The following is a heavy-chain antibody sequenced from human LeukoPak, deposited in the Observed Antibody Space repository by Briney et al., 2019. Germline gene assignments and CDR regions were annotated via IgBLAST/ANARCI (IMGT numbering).Heavy chain of an antibody. D-gene: IGHD3-10*01. J-gene: IGHJ4*02. CDR3: ARTVPYGSGRQHPGKYYFDY. CDR1: GFTVSSNY. Sequence: GGSLRLPCAASGFTVSSNYMSWVRQAPGKGLEWVSVIYSGGNTYYADSVKGRFTISRDNSKNTVYFRLDSLRAEDTAVYYCARTVPYGSGRQHPGKYYFDYWGQGTLVTVSS. CDR2: IYSGGNT. V-gene: IGHV3-53*01.